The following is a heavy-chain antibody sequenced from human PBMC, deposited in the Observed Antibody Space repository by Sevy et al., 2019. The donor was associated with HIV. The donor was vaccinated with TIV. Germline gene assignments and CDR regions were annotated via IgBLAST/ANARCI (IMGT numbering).Heavy chain of an antibody. J-gene: IGHJ3*02. Sequence: ASVKVSCKASGGTFSSYAISWVRQAPGQGLEWMGGIIPIFGTANYAQKFQGRVTITADKSTSTAYMELSSLRSEDTAEYYCAREPIAGGGRGAFDIWGQGTMVTVSS. CDR2: IIPIFGTA. D-gene: IGHD6-13*01. CDR1: GGTFSSYA. CDR3: AREPIAGGGRGAFDI. V-gene: IGHV1-69*06.